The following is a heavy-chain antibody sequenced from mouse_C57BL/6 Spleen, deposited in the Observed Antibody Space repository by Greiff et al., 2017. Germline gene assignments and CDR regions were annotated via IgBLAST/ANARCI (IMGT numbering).Heavy chain of an antibody. V-gene: IGHV3-6*01. Sequence: EVKLMESGPGLVKPSQSLSLTCSVTGYSITSGYYWNWIRQFPGNKLEWMGYISYDGSNNYNPSLKNRISITRDTSKNQFFLKLNSVTTEDTATDYCASDDGTTWGAMDYWGQGTSVTVSS. CDR3: ASDDGTTWGAMDY. J-gene: IGHJ4*01. CDR2: ISYDGSN. CDR1: GYSITSGYY. D-gene: IGHD1-1*01.